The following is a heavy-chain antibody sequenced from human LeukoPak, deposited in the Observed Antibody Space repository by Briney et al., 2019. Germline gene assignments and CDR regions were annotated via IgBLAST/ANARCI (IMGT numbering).Heavy chain of an antibody. CDR3: AKADRLSGSYYDY. J-gene: IGHJ4*02. D-gene: IGHD1-26*01. Sequence: GGSLRHSCAASGFTFSSYAMSWVRQAPGKGLEWVSAISGSGGSTYYADSVKGRFTISRDNSKNTLYLQMNSLRAEDTAVYYCAKADRLSGSYYDYWGQGTLVTVSS. CDR2: ISGSGGST. CDR1: GFTFSSYA. V-gene: IGHV3-23*01.